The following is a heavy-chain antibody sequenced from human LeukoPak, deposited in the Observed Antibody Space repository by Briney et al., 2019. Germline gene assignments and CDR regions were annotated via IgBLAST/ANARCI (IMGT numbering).Heavy chain of an antibody. CDR2: FDPEDGET. D-gene: IGHD3-22*01. J-gene: IGHJ4*02. CDR3: ATGSYYDSSGYYPYFDY. CDR1: GYTLSELS. V-gene: IGHV1-24*01. Sequence: ASVKASCKVSGYTLSELSMHWVRQAPGKGLEWMGGFDPEDGETIYAQKFQGRVTMTEDTSTDTAYMELSSLRSEDTAVYYCATGSYYDSSGYYPYFDYWGQGTLVTVSS.